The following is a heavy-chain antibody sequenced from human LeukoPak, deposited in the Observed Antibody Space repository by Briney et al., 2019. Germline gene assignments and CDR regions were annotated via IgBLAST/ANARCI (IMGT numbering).Heavy chain of an antibody. CDR2: ISYDGSNK. J-gene: IGHJ4*02. CDR3: AAPGVPAATYYFDY. D-gene: IGHD2-2*01. Sequence: GGSLRLSCAASGFTFSSYAMHWVRQAPGKGLEWVAVISYDGSNKYYADSVKGRFTISRDNSKNTLYLQMNSLRAEDTAVYYCAAPGVPAATYYFDYWGQGTLVTVSS. CDR1: GFTFSSYA. V-gene: IGHV3-30-3*01.